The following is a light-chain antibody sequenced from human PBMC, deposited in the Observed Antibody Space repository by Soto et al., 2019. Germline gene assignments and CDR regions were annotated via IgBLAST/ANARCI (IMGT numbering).Light chain of an antibody. CDR1: QSVSRY. Sequence: EIVLTQSPATLSLSPGERATLSCRASQSVSRYLAWYQQKPGQAPRLLIYDASNRATGIPARFSGSGSGTDFTLTITSVEPEDFALYYCHQRSNWPSTFGGGTKVEIK. CDR3: HQRSNWPST. V-gene: IGKV3-11*01. CDR2: DAS. J-gene: IGKJ4*01.